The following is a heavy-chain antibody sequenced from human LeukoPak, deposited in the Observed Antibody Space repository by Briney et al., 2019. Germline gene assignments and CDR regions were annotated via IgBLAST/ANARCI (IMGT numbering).Heavy chain of an antibody. J-gene: IGHJ5*02. D-gene: IGHD5-18*01. Sequence: PGGSLRLSCAASGFTFNTYTMHWLRQAPGTGLEWVAVISYDGNNEYYRESVKGRFTISRDNSKSTLYLQMNSLRPEDTALYYCARDSRPPISIQLWSVNLFDPWGQGTLVTVSS. V-gene: IGHV3-30*04. CDR1: GFTFNTYT. CDR2: ISYDGNNE. CDR3: ARDSRPPISIQLWSVNLFDP.